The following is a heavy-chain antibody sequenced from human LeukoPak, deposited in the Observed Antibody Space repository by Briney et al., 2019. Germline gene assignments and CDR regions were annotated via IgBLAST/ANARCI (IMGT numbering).Heavy chain of an antibody. D-gene: IGHD6-19*01. CDR3: ARKYSSGWYGGMDV. CDR1: GFTVSSNY. V-gene: IGHV3-53*01. J-gene: IGHJ6*02. Sequence: GGCLRLSCAASGFTVSSNYMSWVRQAPGKGLEWVSVIYSGGSTYYADSVKGRFTISRDNSKNTLYLQMNSLRAEDTAVYYCARKYSSGWYGGMDVWGQGTTVTVSS. CDR2: IYSGGST.